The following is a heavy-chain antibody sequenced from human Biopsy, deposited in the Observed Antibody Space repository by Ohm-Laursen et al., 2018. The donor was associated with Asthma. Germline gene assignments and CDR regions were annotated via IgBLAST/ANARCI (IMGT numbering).Heavy chain of an antibody. CDR3: ARDALHDNSAYIGDAFDF. CDR2: INAGNGNT. V-gene: IGHV1-3*01. Sequence: ASVKVSCKASGYTFINYAIHWVRQAPGQRLEWMGWINAGNGNTKYSQKFQGRVTITRDTSASTAYMELSSLRSEDTAVYYCARDALHDNSAYIGDAFDFWGQGTMVTVSS. CDR1: GYTFINYA. D-gene: IGHD3-22*01. J-gene: IGHJ3*01.